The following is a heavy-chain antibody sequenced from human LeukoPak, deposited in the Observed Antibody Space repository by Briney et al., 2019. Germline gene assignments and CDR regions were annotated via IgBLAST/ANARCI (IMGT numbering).Heavy chain of an antibody. J-gene: IGHJ3*01. CDR1: GFIFSTYW. V-gene: IGHV3-23*01. CDR3: VQEGPRGLAFDV. Sequence: GGSLRLSCTASGFIFSTYWMTWVRQAPGKGPEWVSGISGSGGGTYYADFVKGRFAISRDNSKNTLYLQMNSLRAEDSALYYCVQEGPRGLAFDVWGQGTRVTVSS. CDR2: ISGSGGGT.